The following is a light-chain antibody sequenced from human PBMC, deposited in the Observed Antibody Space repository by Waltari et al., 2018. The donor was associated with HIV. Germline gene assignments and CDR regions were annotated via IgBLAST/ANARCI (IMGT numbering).Light chain of an antibody. V-gene: IGLV1-47*01. CDR1: SSNIGSNY. CDR2: WNS. J-gene: IGLJ3*02. CDR3: ASWDDSLSGWV. Sequence: SVLTQPPSASRTPGQRVTISCSGSSSNIGSNYVYWYQYFPGATPKLLSSWNSQRPSGVPDRFSGSKSGTSASLAISGLRPEDETDYYCASWDDSLSGWVFGGGTKVTVL.